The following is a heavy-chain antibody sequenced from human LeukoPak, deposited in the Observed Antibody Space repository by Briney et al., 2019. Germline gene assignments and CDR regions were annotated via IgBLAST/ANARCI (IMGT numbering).Heavy chain of an antibody. V-gene: IGHV3-21*01. CDR1: GFTFSSYS. D-gene: IGHD6-19*01. J-gene: IGHJ3*02. Sequence: GGSLRLSCAASGFTFSSYSMNWVRQAPGKGLEWVSSISSSSYIYYADSVKGRFTISRDNAKNSLYLQMNSLRAEDTAVYYCARDGPGYSSGGAAFDIWGQGTMVTVSS. CDR2: ISSSSYI. CDR3: ARDGPGYSSGGAAFDI.